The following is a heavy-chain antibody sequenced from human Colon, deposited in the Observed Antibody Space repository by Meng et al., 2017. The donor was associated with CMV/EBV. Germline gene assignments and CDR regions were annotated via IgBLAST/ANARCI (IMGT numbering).Heavy chain of an antibody. CDR1: GFTFSSYW. D-gene: IGHD3-16*01. CDR2: INHDGSAD. CDR3: ARDVRFGLFDL. J-gene: IGHJ2*01. V-gene: IGHV3-7*04. Sequence: EGRLVASGGDLVQPGGSLRLPCAASGFTFSSYWMDWVRQVPGKGLELVAIINHDGSADYYVDSVKGRLTVSRDNAKNSLYLQLNSLRVDDTAIYFCARDVRFGLFDLWGPGTLVTVSS.